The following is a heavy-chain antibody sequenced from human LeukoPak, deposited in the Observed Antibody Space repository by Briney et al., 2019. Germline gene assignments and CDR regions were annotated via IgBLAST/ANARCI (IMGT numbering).Heavy chain of an antibody. CDR2: ISSSSSYI. D-gene: IGHD1-26*01. V-gene: IGHV3-21*01. J-gene: IGHJ4*02. CDR1: GFTFSTYS. Sequence: PGGSLRLSCAASGFTFSTYSMNWVRQAPGKGLEWVSSISSSSSYIYYADSVKGRFTISRDNAKNSLYLQMNSLRAEDTAVYYCARSYSGSYFPSLWGQGTLVTVSS. CDR3: ARSYSGSYFPSL.